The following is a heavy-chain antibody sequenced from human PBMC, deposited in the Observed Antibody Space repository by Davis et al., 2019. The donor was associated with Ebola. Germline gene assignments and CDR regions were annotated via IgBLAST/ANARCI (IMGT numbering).Heavy chain of an antibody. D-gene: IGHD6-19*01. J-gene: IGHJ4*02. CDR3: ARAYSSGWPSVDY. Sequence: GGSLRLSCAASGFTFSNAWMNWVRQAPGKGLEWVAVIWYDGSNKYYADSVKGRFTISRDNSKNTLYLQMNSLRAEDTAVYYCARAYSSGWPSVDYWGQGTLVTVSS. CDR1: GFTFSNAW. V-gene: IGHV3-33*08. CDR2: IWYDGSNK.